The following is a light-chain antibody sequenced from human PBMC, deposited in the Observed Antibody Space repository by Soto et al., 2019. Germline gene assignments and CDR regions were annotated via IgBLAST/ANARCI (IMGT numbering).Light chain of an antibody. CDR1: SSDVGGYDY. CDR3: SSYTSSSTAPYV. V-gene: IGLV2-14*01. Sequence: QSALTQPASVSGSPGQSITISCTGTSSDVGGYDYVSWYQQHPGKAPKLMIYEVRNRPSGVFNRFAGSKSGNTASLTISGLQAEDEADYYCSSYTSSSTAPYVFGTGTKLTVL. CDR2: EVR. J-gene: IGLJ1*01.